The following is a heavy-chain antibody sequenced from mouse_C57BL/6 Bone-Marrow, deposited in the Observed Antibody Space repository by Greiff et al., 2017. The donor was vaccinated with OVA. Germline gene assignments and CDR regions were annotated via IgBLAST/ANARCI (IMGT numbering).Heavy chain of an antibody. Sequence: VQLQQPGAELVKPGASVKMSCTASGYTFTSYWITWVKQRPGQGLEWIGDIYPGSGSTNYNEKFKSKATLTVDTSSSTAYMQLSSLTSEDSAVYYCAGLRFPYYDAMDYWGQGTSVTVSS. CDR3: AGLRFPYYDAMDY. D-gene: IGHD1-1*01. J-gene: IGHJ4*01. CDR1: GYTFTSYW. V-gene: IGHV1-55*01. CDR2: IYPGSGST.